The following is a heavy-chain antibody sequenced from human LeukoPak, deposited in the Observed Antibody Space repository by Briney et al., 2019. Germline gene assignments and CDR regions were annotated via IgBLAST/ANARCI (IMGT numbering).Heavy chain of an antibody. CDR2: IYYTGST. CDR1: GGSISSFY. CDR3: ARASETLRRFDP. Sequence: PSETLSLTCTVSGGSISSFYWSWIRQPPGKGLEWIGYIYYTGSTDYNPSLKSRLTISVDTSKNQFSLKLSSVTAADTAVYYCARASETLRRFDPWGQGTLVTVSS. J-gene: IGHJ5*02. V-gene: IGHV4-59*01.